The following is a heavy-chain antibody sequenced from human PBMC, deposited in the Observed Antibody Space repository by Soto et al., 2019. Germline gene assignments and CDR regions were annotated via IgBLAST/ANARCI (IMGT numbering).Heavy chain of an antibody. Sequence: ASVKVSCKASGYTFTSYGISWVRQAPGQGLEWMGWISAYNGNTNYAQKLQGRVTMTTDTSTSTAYMELRSLRSDDTAVYYCARDSSGWYSDWYAFDIWGQGTMVTVSS. V-gene: IGHV1-18*01. CDR2: ISAYNGNT. D-gene: IGHD6-19*01. CDR1: GYTFTSYG. CDR3: ARDSSGWYSDWYAFDI. J-gene: IGHJ3*02.